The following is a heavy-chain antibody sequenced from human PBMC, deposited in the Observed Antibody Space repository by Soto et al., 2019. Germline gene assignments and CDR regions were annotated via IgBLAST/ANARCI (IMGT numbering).Heavy chain of an antibody. CDR3: AREAGGITGTTGYLDY. CDR2: INPNSGGT. V-gene: IGHV1-2*02. CDR1: GYTFTGYY. J-gene: IGHJ4*02. D-gene: IGHD1-7*01. Sequence: QVPLVQSGAEVKKPGASVKVSCKASGYTFTGYYMHWVRQAPGQGLEWMGWINPNSGGTNYAQKFQGRVTMTRDTSISTAYMELSRLRSDDTAVYYCAREAGGITGTTGYLDYWGQGTLVTVSS.